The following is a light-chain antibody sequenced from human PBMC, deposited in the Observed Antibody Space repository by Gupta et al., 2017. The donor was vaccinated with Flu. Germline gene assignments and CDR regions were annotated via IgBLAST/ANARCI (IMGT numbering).Light chain of an antibody. Sequence: QSALAQPPSASGSPGQSVTISCSGTSSDVGDYKYVSWYQQHPGKAPKLMIYEVTKRPPGVPDRFSGSKSGNTASLTVSGLQAEDEADYYCSSYAANNNYVFGTGTKVTVL. CDR1: SSDVGDYKY. J-gene: IGLJ1*01. CDR3: SSYAANNNYV. CDR2: EVT. V-gene: IGLV2-8*01.